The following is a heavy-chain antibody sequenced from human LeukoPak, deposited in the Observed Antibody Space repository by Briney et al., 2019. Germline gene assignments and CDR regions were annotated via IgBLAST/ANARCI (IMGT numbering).Heavy chain of an antibody. D-gene: IGHD6-19*01. Sequence: AASVKVSCKASGYTFTGYYMHWVRQAPGQGLEWMGWINPNSGGTNYAQKFQGRVTMTRDTSISTAYMELSSLRSDDTAVYYCATGFIAVAGTGYWGQGTLVTVSS. CDR2: INPNSGGT. J-gene: IGHJ4*02. CDR3: ATGFIAVAGTGY. V-gene: IGHV1-2*02. CDR1: GYTFTGYY.